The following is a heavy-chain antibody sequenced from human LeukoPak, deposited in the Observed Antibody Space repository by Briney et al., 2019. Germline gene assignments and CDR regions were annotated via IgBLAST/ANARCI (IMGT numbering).Heavy chain of an antibody. CDR3: ARTWGLDY. D-gene: IGHD7-27*01. V-gene: IGHV3-7*04. Sequence: QPGGSLRFSCASSELTFLDYLMSWVRQAPGKGLEWVAIIKGDGSETHYVDSVKGRFTISRDNAKSSLSLQMSSLRAEDTAVYYCARTWGLDYWGQGSLVTVSP. CDR2: IKGDGSET. CDR1: ELTFLDYL. J-gene: IGHJ4*02.